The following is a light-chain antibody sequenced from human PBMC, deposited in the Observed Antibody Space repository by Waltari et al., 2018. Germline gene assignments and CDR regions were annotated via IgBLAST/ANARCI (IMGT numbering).Light chain of an antibody. CDR1: SSDVGGYNY. V-gene: IGLV2-14*01. Sequence: QSALTQPASVSGSPGQSITISCTGTSSDVGGYNYVSWYQQHPGKAPKLMIYEVSNRPSGLSTRFSGSKSGNTASLTISGLQAEDEADYYCSSYTSSSTFVVFGGGTKLTVL. CDR2: EVS. CDR3: SSYTSSSTFVV. J-gene: IGLJ2*01.